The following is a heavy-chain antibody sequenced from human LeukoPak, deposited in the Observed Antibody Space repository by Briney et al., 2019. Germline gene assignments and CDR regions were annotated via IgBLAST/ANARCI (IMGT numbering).Heavy chain of an antibody. V-gene: IGHV3-21*01. CDR1: GFTFSSYS. Sequence: PGGSLRLSCAASGFTFSSYSMNWVRQAPGKGLEWVSSISTSSSYIHYADSVKGRFTISRDNAKNSLYLQMNSLRAEDTAVYYCARVATYYYDSGDAFDIWGQGTMVTVSS. D-gene: IGHD3-22*01. CDR2: ISTSSSYI. J-gene: IGHJ3*02. CDR3: ARVATYYYDSGDAFDI.